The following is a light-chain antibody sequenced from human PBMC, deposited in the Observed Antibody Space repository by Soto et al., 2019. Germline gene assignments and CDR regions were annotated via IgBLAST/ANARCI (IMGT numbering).Light chain of an antibody. V-gene: IGKV3-20*01. CDR3: QQYGSSPWT. J-gene: IGKJ1*01. CDR1: QSVNSNY. Sequence: VMTQSPSTLSVSSGGRSSLFCRASQSVNSNYLAWYQQKPGQAPRLLIYGISKRATDIPDRFSGSGSGTDFTLTISRLEPEDFAVYYCQQYGSSPWTFGQGTKVDI. CDR2: GIS.